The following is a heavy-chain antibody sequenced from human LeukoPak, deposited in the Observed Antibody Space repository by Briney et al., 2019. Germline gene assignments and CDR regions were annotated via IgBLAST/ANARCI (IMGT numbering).Heavy chain of an antibody. V-gene: IGHV3-30*18. CDR3: AKSGSGYSYGLDY. Sequence: GGSLRLSCAASGFTFSSYGMHWVRQAPGKGLEWVAVISYDGSNKYYAGSVKGRFTISRDNSKNTLYLQMNSLRAEDTAVYYCAKSGSGYSYGLDYWGQGTLVTVSS. J-gene: IGHJ4*02. CDR2: ISYDGSNK. D-gene: IGHD5-18*01. CDR1: GFTFSSYG.